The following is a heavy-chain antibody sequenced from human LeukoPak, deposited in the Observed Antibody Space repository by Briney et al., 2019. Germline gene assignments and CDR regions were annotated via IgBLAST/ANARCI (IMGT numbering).Heavy chain of an antibody. CDR3: ARSDYFDTSGPAQIFDY. J-gene: IGHJ4*02. D-gene: IGHD3-22*01. Sequence: GASVKVSCRASGYSFTSYGITWVRQAPGQGLEWMAWISPNNGNTNYAQKFQGRVTMTTDTSTSTAYMGLRSLRSDDTAVYFCARSDYFDTSGPAQIFDYWGQGTLVTVSS. V-gene: IGHV1-18*01. CDR1: GYSFTSYG. CDR2: ISPNNGNT.